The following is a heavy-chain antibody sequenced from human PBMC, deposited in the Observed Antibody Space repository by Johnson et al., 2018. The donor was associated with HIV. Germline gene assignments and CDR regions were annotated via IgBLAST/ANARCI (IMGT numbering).Heavy chain of an antibody. V-gene: IGHV3-30*03. Sequence: QVQLVESGGGVVQPGRSLRLSCAASGFTFSSYGMHWARQAPGKGLEWVATISNDGSNKFYADSVKGRFTISRDNSKNTLYLHMNSLRGEATTVYYSARAPPGGAFDIWGQGTMVTVSS. CDR3: ARAPPGGAFDI. CDR2: ISNDGSNK. J-gene: IGHJ3*02. D-gene: IGHD6-25*01. CDR1: GFTFSSYG.